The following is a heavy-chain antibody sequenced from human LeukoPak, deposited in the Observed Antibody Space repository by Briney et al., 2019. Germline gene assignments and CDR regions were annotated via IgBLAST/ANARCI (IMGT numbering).Heavy chain of an antibody. CDR3: ARDYFVPQYYDIWTGYYERHDY. Sequence: SETRSPTRTVSGYSISSGYYWGWIRPPPGKGLGWIGSIYHSGSNYYNPSLQSRVTITVATSKNQFSLKLSSVTAADTAVYYCARDYFVPQYYDIWTGYYERHDYWGQGTLVTVSS. CDR1: GYSISSGYY. D-gene: IGHD3-9*01. CDR2: IYHSGSN. J-gene: IGHJ4*02. V-gene: IGHV4-38-2*02.